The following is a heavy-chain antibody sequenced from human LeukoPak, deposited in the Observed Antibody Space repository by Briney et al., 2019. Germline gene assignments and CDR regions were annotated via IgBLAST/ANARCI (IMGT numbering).Heavy chain of an antibody. CDR2: IRTTAEGAKYA. CDR1: GFSFTDYP. CDR3: ATDQRYAFDY. D-gene: IGHD3-9*01. Sequence: GGSLRLSCATSGFSFTDYPMNWVRQAPGKGLQWISNIRTTAEGAKYAYYADSVKGRVTISRDDGKNTLYLHMNSLRGDDTAVYYCATDQRYAFDYWGQEILVTVSS. J-gene: IGHJ4*02. V-gene: IGHV3-48*01.